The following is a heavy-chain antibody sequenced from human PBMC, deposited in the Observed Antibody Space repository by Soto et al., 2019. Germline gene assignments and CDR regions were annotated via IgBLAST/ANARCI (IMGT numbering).Heavy chain of an antibody. J-gene: IGHJ6*02. D-gene: IGHD3-22*01. V-gene: IGHV1-18*04. CDR2: ISADNGNT. CDR1: GYTFTSYG. Sequence: QVRLVQSGAEVKKPGASVKVSCKASGYTFTSYGRSWVRQAPGQGLEWMGWISADNGNTNYAQKFKGRVTMTTDTYTSTAYMELSSLRPDDTAVYYCARDPTRITLIVVVSHGMDVWGQGTTVTVSS. CDR3: ARDPTRITLIVVVSHGMDV.